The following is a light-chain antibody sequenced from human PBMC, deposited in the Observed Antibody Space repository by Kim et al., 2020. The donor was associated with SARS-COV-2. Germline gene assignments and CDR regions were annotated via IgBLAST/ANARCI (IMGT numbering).Light chain of an antibody. CDR2: SAS. J-gene: IGKJ1*01. V-gene: IGKV1-12*01. CDR1: QGFTDQ. CDR3: QQANTFPWT. Sequence: DTQMTQSPSFVSASVGDTVTITCRASQGFTDQLAWYQQKPGEAPKLLIFSASTLERGVPSRFHGSGSGTDFTLTISSLQPEDFATYFCQQANTFPWTFGQGTKVDIK.